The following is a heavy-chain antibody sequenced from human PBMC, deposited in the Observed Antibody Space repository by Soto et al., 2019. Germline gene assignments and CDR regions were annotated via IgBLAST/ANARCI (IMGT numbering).Heavy chain of an antibody. Sequence: QVQLVQSGAEVKKPGASVKVSCKASGYTFTSYGISWVRQAPGQGLEWMGWISAYNGNTNYAQKLQGRVTMTTDTSTSTAYMELRSLRSDDTAVYYCVRHDYGDYPGAPFDYWGQGTLVTVSS. CDR3: VRHDYGDYPGAPFDY. V-gene: IGHV1-18*01. CDR1: GYTFTSYG. J-gene: IGHJ4*02. D-gene: IGHD4-17*01. CDR2: ISAYNGNT.